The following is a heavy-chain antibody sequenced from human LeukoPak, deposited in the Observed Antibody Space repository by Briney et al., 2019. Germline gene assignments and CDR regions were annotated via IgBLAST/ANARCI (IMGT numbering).Heavy chain of an antibody. D-gene: IGHD1-20*01. J-gene: IGHJ6*03. Sequence: GASVKVSCKASGYTFTSYDINWVRQATGQALEWMGWMNPNSGNTGYSQKFQGGVTMTRNTSISTAYMELSSLKSEDTAVYYCARGGYNWNDISYMDVWGKGTTVTISS. V-gene: IGHV1-8*01. CDR1: GYTFTSYD. CDR3: ARGGYNWNDISYMDV. CDR2: MNPNSGNT.